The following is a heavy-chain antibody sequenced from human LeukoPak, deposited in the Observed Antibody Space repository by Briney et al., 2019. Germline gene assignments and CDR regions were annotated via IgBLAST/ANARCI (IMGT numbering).Heavy chain of an antibody. V-gene: IGHV4-39*07. J-gene: IGHJ6*02. Sequence: SETLSLTCTVSGGSISSSSYYWGWIRQPPGKGLEWIGEINHSGSTNYNPSLKSRVTISVDTSKNQFSLKLSSVTAADTAVYYCARDGESGMDVWGQGTTVTVSS. CDR2: INHSGST. CDR1: GGSISSSSYY. CDR3: ARDGESGMDV.